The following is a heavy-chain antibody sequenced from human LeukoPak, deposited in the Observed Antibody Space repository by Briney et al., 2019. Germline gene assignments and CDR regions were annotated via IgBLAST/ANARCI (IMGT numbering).Heavy chain of an antibody. CDR3: ARGGVIPAD. CDR1: DGSVSSSNW. Sequence: SSETLSLTCAVSDGSVSSSNWWTWVRQPPGKGLEWIGEIYLSGSTNYNPSLKSRVTISIDKSKNQFSLKLSSMTAADTAVYYCARGGVIPADWGQGTLVTVSS. J-gene: IGHJ4*02. V-gene: IGHV4-4*02. D-gene: IGHD2-2*01. CDR2: IYLSGST.